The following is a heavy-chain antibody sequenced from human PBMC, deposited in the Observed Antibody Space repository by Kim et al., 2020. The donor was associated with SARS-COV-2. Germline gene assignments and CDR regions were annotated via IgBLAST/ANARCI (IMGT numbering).Heavy chain of an antibody. Sequence: AQKFQGRVTMTRNTSISTAYMELSSLRSEDTAVYYCARGTGYYGSGRNDYWGQGTLVTVSS. V-gene: IGHV1-8*01. J-gene: IGHJ4*02. CDR3: ARGTGYYGSGRNDY. D-gene: IGHD3-10*01.